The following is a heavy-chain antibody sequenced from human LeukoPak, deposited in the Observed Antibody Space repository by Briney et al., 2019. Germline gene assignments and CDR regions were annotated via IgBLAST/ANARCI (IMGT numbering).Heavy chain of an antibody. Sequence: ASVKVSCKASGYTFTSYGISWVRQAPGQGLEWTGWISAYNGNTNYAQKLQGRVTMTTDTSTSTAYMELRSLRSDDTAVYYCARVEAAALTFDYWGQGTLVTVSS. V-gene: IGHV1-18*04. CDR2: ISAYNGNT. D-gene: IGHD6-13*01. CDR3: ARVEAAALTFDY. CDR1: GYTFTSYG. J-gene: IGHJ4*02.